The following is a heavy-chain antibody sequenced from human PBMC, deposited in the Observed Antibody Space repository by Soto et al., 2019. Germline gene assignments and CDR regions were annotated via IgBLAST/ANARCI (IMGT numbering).Heavy chain of an antibody. V-gene: IGHV3-30*03. Sequence: HPGGSLRLSCAASGFTFSRYGIHWVRQAPGKGLEWVGVISAGASNIFYADSVKGRFSISRDNSKNILYLQMNSLSPGDTAVYYCAREGPVWGSTGAFDLWGQGTAVTVSS. J-gene: IGHJ3*01. CDR2: ISAGASNI. D-gene: IGHD7-27*01. CDR1: GFTFSRYG. CDR3: AREGPVWGSTGAFDL.